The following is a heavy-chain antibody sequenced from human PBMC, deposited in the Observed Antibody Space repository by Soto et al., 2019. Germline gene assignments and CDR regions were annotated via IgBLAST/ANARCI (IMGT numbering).Heavy chain of an antibody. D-gene: IGHD3-22*01. Sequence: PSETLSLTCTVSGGSISSGGYYWSWTRQHPGKGLEWIGYIYYSGSTYYNPSLKSRVTISVDTSKNQFSLKLSSVTAADTAVYYCARAEGSYYYDSSGIYGMDVWGQGTTVTVSS. CDR2: IYYSGST. J-gene: IGHJ6*02. CDR3: ARAEGSYYYDSSGIYGMDV. V-gene: IGHV4-31*03. CDR1: GGSISSGGYY.